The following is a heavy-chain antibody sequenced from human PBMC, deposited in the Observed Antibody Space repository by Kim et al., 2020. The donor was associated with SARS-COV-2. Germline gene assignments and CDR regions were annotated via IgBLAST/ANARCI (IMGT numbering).Heavy chain of an antibody. CDR2: IYYNGES. CDR3: ARRGNSNWFLDY. J-gene: IGHJ4*02. V-gene: IGHV4-39*01. D-gene: IGHD5-18*01. Sequence: SETLSLTCTVSGGSITSSSYYWGWIRQPPGKGREWIGSIYYNGESYHNPSLKSRVTMLIDTSRNQFSLKLSSVTAADTAVYYCARRGNSNWFLDYWGPGSLVTVSS. CDR1: GGSITSSSYY.